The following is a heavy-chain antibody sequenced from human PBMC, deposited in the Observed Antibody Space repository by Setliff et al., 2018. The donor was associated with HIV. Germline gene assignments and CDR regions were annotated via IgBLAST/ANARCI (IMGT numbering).Heavy chain of an antibody. J-gene: IGHJ4*02. CDR2: IIPIFGTA. CDR1: GGTFSSYA. CDR3: ARWRGYYDFWSVNLYGASYFDY. Sequence: GASVKVSCKASGGTFSSYAISWVRQAPGQGLEWMGGIIPIFGTANYAQKFQGRVTITADDSTSTVYMELSSLRSEDTAVYYCARWRGYYDFWSVNLYGASYFDYWGQGTLVTVSS. V-gene: IGHV1-69*13. D-gene: IGHD3-3*01.